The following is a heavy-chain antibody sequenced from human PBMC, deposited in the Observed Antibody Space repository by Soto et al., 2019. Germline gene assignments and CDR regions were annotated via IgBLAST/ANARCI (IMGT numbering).Heavy chain of an antibody. D-gene: IGHD3-22*01. V-gene: IGHV1-69*17. CDR1: GGTPSNSA. CDR3: AGGRIVLVGSRAYYGMDV. Sequence: QVHLLLQSGAEVKKPGSSVKVSCKASGGTPSNSAISWVRQAPGQGLEWMGGIIPVFGLVKYAQNFQVRVTITVDKSTNTASMELRSLRPEDTAVDYCAGGRIVLVGSRAYYGMDVWGQGTTVTVSS. CDR2: IIPVFGLV. J-gene: IGHJ6*02.